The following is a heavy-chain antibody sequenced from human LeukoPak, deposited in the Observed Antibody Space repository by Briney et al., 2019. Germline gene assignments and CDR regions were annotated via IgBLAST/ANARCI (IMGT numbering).Heavy chain of an antibody. CDR2: ISSSSSYI. J-gene: IGHJ5*02. Sequence: PGGSLRLSCAASGFTFSSYSMNWVRQAPGKGLEWVSSISSSSSYIYYADSVKGRFTISRDNAKNSLYLQMNSLRAEDTAVYYCARAMVRGVMQTGCWFDPWGQGTLVTVSS. CDR1: GFTFSSYS. CDR3: ARAMVRGVMQTGCWFDP. D-gene: IGHD3-10*01. V-gene: IGHV3-21*01.